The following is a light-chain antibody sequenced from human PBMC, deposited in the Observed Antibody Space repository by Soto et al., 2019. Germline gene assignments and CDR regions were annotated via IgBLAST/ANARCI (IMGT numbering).Light chain of an antibody. Sequence: QSVLTQPASVSGSPGQSIIISCTGTSSDVGGYNNVSWYQQHQGKAPKLMIYEVSNRPSGVSNRFSGSKSGNTASLTISELQAEDEADYYCSSYTSSSTRVFGTGPKLTVL. CDR1: SSDVGGYNN. V-gene: IGLV2-14*01. CDR2: EVS. CDR3: SSYTSSSTRV. J-gene: IGLJ1*01.